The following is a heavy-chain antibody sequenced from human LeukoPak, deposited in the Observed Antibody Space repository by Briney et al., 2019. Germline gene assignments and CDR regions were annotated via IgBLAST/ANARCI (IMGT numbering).Heavy chain of an antibody. CDR3: VRDLHGSGPCHI. D-gene: IGHD3-10*01. Sequence: PSETLSLTCTVSGGSISSYFWSWVRQPPGKGLEWIGYFYYSGSTDYNPSLRSRVTISVDTSKNQFSLKLRSVTAADTAVYYCVRDLHGSGPCHIWRQGTMVTVSS. CDR1: GGSISSYF. V-gene: IGHV4-59*01. CDR2: FYYSGST. J-gene: IGHJ3*02.